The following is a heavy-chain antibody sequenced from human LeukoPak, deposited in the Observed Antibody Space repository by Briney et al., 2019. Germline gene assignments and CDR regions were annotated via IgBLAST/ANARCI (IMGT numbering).Heavy chain of an antibody. CDR3: ACSGSYGPFDY. V-gene: IGHV3-7*01. CDR2: IKYDASEK. CDR1: GFSFSTYW. D-gene: IGHD1-26*01. Sequence: GGSLRLSCAASGFSFSTYWMSWVRQAPGQGLEWVASIKYDASEKHYVDSVKGRFTISRDNAKNSLYLQMNSLRAEDTAVYYCACSGSYGPFDYWGQGTLVTVSS. J-gene: IGHJ4*02.